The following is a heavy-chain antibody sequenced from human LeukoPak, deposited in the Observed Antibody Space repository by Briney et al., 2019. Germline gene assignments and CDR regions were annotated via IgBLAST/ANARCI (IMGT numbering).Heavy chain of an antibody. CDR3: AKDKKGELHYDFWSGYYTSYFQH. CDR1: GFTFDDYA. V-gene: IGHV3-9*01. D-gene: IGHD3-3*01. Sequence: GRSLRLSCAASGFTFDDYAMHWVRQAPGKGLEWVSGISWNSGSIGYADSVKGRFTISRDNAKNSLYLQMNSLRAEDTALYYCAKDKKGELHYDFWSGYYTSYFQHWGQGTLSPSPQ. J-gene: IGHJ1*01. CDR2: ISWNSGSI.